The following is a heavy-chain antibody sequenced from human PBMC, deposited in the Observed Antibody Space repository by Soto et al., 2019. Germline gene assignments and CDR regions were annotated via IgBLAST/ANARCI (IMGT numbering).Heavy chain of an antibody. Sequence: QVQLQESGPGLVKPSQTLSLTCTVSGGSISSGGYYWSWIRQHPGKGLEWIGYIYYSGSTYYNPSLKSRFTITVDTSKNQFSLKLSSVTAADTAVYSCARVVTAMTDAFDIWGQGTMVTVSS. D-gene: IGHD2-21*02. CDR1: GGSISSGGYY. J-gene: IGHJ3*02. CDR2: IYYSGST. V-gene: IGHV4-31*03. CDR3: ARVVTAMTDAFDI.